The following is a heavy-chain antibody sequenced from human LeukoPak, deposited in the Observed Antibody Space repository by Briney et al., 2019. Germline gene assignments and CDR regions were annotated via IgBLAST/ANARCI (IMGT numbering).Heavy chain of an antibody. Sequence: ASVKVSCKASGYALTSFSISWVRQAPGHGLEWMGWISAYNGYKDYAQKLQGRVTMTTETSTSTAYMELRSIRSDDTAVYYCVRGDCSGVSCDLHEYFRHWGQGTLVTV. CDR1: GYALTSFS. V-gene: IGHV1-18*01. J-gene: IGHJ1*01. CDR3: VRGDCSGVSCDLHEYFRH. CDR2: ISAYNGYK. D-gene: IGHD2-15*01.